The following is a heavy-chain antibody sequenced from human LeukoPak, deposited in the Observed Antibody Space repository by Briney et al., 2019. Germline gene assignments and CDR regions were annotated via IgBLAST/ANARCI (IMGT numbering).Heavy chain of an antibody. V-gene: IGHV4-39*01. Sequence: SETLSLTCTVSGDSISTSSYYWGWIRQPPGKGLEWLGSIYYSGSTYYNPSLKSRVTISVDTSKNQFSLNLYSVTAANTAVFYCARSYYYDYRQIDYWGQGTLVTVSS. D-gene: IGHD3-22*01. CDR2: IYYSGST. J-gene: IGHJ4*02. CDR3: ARSYYYDYRQIDY. CDR1: GDSISTSSYY.